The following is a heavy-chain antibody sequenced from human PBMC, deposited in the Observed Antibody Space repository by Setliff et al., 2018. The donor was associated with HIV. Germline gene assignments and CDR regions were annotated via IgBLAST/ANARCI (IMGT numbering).Heavy chain of an antibody. CDR1: GDSTSTYF. CDR3: ARGSYYDTSGYQVYYYYYYMDV. D-gene: IGHD3-22*01. Sequence: SETLSLTCTVSGDSTSTYFWIWIRQPPGKGLEWIGNIYTSGSTNYNPSLKSRVTISVDTSKNQVSLKLGSVTAADTAVYSCARGSYYDTSGYQVYYYYYYMDVWGKGTAVTVS. V-gene: IGHV4-4*09. CDR2: IYTSGST. J-gene: IGHJ6*03.